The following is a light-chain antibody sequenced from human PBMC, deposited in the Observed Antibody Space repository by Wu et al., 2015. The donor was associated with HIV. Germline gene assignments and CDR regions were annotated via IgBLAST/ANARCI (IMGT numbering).Light chain of an antibody. J-gene: IGKJ4*01. Sequence: EIVMTQSPATLSVSPGERVTLSCRASQSVSSNLAWYQQKPGQAPRLLIYGASTRATGIPARFSGSGSGTEFTLTISSQQSEHFAVYYCQQYNNWPLTFGGGTKVE. CDR1: QSVSSN. CDR2: GAS. V-gene: IGKV3-15*01. CDR3: QQYNNWPLT.